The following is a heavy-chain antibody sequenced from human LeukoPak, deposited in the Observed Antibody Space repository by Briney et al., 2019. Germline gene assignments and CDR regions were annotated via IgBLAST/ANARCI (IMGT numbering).Heavy chain of an antibody. CDR2: ISAYNGNT. V-gene: IGHV1-18*01. J-gene: IGHJ4*02. CDR3: ARGNYYDSSGYDY. D-gene: IGHD3-22*01. CDR1: GYTFRRYD. Sequence: GASVKVSCKASGYTFRRYDISWVRQAPGQGLEWMGWISAYNGNTDYARKFQGRVTMTIDTSTSTAYMELRSLRSDDTAVYYCARGNYYDSSGYDYWGQGTLVTVSS.